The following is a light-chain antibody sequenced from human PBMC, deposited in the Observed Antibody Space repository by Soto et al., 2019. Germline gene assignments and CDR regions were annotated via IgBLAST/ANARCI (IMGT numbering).Light chain of an antibody. J-gene: IGLJ2*01. V-gene: IGLV4-69*01. CDR2: LSSDGSH. CDR3: QTWDTGDRVV. CDR1: SGHSSYA. Sequence: QSVLTQSPSASASLGASVKLTCTLSSGHSSYAIAWHQQQPEKGPRYLMKLSSDGSHSKGDGIPDRFSGSSSGAERYLTISSLQSEDEADYYCQTWDTGDRVVFGGGTKVTVL.